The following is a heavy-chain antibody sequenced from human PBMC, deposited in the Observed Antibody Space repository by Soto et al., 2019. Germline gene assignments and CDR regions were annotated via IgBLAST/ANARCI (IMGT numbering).Heavy chain of an antibody. Sequence: QVRLQESGPGLVKPSETLSLTCTVSGGSINNYYWSWIRQPPGKGLEWIGYIYYSGSTTYNPSLKSRVTMSVDTSKNQFSLKVTSVTAADTAVYYCARHGCSSTRCSPYFVYWGQGTLVTVSS. V-gene: IGHV4-59*08. CDR1: GGSINNYY. D-gene: IGHD2-2*01. CDR3: ARHGCSSTRCSPYFVY. CDR2: IYYSGST. J-gene: IGHJ4*02.